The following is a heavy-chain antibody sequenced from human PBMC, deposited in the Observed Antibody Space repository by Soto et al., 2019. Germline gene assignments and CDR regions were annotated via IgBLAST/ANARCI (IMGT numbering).Heavy chain of an antibody. CDR3: ARVPYYDIRGDNWFDP. V-gene: IGHV4-31*03. Sequence: SETLSLTCTVSGGSISSGGYYWSWIRQHPGKGLEWIGYIYYSGSTYYNPSLKSRVTISVDTSKNQFSLKLSSVTAADTAVYYCARVPYYDIRGDNWFDPWGQGTLVTVS. CDR1: GGSISSGGYY. J-gene: IGHJ5*02. D-gene: IGHD3-9*01. CDR2: IYYSGST.